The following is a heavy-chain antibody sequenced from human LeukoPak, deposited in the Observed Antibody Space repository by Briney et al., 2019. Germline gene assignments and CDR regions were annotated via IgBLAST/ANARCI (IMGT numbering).Heavy chain of an antibody. V-gene: IGHV3-7*01. D-gene: IGHD2-2*01. CDR1: GFTFSSYG. CDR3: AGGPQGYCSSTSCSADY. CDR2: IRQDGSEK. J-gene: IGHJ4*02. Sequence: PGGSLRLSCAASGFTFSSYGMHWVRQAPGKGLEWVANIRQDGSEKYYVDSVKGRFTISRDNAKNSLYLQMNSLRAEDTAVYYCAGGPQGYCSSTSCSADYWGQGTLVTVSS.